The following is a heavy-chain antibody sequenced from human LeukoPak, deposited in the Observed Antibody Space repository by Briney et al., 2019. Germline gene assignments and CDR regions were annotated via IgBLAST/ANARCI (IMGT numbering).Heavy chain of an antibody. D-gene: IGHD3-16*01. J-gene: IGHJ3*02. CDR1: GDTVSSNSAT. CDR3: ARIGHPWGVEDAFDI. Sequence: SQTLSLTCAISGDTVSSNSATWNWIRRSPSRGLEWLGRTYYTSKWYSDYAVSVKSRITINPDTSKNQFSLQLNSVTPEDTAVYYCARIGHPWGVEDAFDIWGQGTMVTVSS. CDR2: TYYTSKWYS. V-gene: IGHV6-1*01.